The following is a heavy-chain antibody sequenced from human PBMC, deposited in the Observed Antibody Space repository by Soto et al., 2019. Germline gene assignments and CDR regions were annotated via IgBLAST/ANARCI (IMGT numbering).Heavy chain of an antibody. Sequence: QVQLVESGGGVVQPGRSLRLAGAASGIAFNTHAMHWVRHAPGKGLEWVAVISYGGANKYYADSGRGRFTISRDNSENTLFLQMRSMRPEDTAVYYCPTGPRSCSRTSWYTIDYWGQGTLGTVSS. CDR2: ISYGGANK. CDR3: PTGPRSCSRTSWYTIDY. J-gene: IGHJ4*02. V-gene: IGHV3-30*03. D-gene: IGHD2-2*02. CDR1: GIAFNTHA.